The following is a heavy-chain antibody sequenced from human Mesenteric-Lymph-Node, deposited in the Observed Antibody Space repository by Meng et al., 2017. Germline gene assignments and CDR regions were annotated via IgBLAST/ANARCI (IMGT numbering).Heavy chain of an antibody. Sequence: VQLQQLGAGLLKPSETLSLTCAVYGGSFSGYYWSWIRQPPGKGLEWIGEINHSGSTNYNPSLKSRVTISVDTSKNQFSLKLSSVTAADTAVYYCARFRGCIAAAGCNYFDYWGQGTLVTVSS. V-gene: IGHV4-34*01. CDR2: INHSGST. CDR3: ARFRGCIAAAGCNYFDY. CDR1: GGSFSGYY. D-gene: IGHD6-13*01. J-gene: IGHJ4*02.